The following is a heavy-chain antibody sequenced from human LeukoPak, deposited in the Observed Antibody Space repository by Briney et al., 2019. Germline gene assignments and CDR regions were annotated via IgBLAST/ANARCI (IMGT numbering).Heavy chain of an antibody. CDR3: AKAPWYYYDSSGSYYFDY. J-gene: IGHJ4*02. V-gene: IGHV3-23*01. Sequence: GGSLRLSCAASLFTFSSYEMNWVRQAPGKGREWVSAISGSGGSTYYTDTLKGRSTISRDNSKNTLYLQMNSLRAEDTAVYYCAKAPWYYYDSSGSYYFDYWGQGTLVTVSS. D-gene: IGHD3-22*01. CDR2: ISGSGGST. CDR1: LFTFSSYE.